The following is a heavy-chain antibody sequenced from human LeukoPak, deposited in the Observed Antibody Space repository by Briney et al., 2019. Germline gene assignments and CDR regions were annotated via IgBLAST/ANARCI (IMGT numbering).Heavy chain of an antibody. D-gene: IGHD1-1*01. V-gene: IGHV1-46*01. CDR1: VNTFIGHW. CDR2: INPRGDAT. CDR3: AREGQQLKHFDY. Sequence: GASVKDSCKASVNTFIGHWIHWVRQAPGQGLEWMGAINPRGDATIGAQKFQGRVSTTRDTSTSTVYIELSSLRSEDTAVYYCAREGQQLKHFDYWGQGTLVTVSS. J-gene: IGHJ4*02.